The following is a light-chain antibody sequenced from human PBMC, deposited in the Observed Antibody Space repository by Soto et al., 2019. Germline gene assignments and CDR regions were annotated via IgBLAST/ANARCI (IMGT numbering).Light chain of an antibody. CDR3: CSYGDTNTVYV. CDR1: SSDIGGYNY. V-gene: IGLV2-14*01. J-gene: IGLJ1*01. CDR2: EVT. Sequence: QSALTQPASVSGSPGQSITISCTGTSSDIGGYNYVSWYQQHPGKAPKLMIYEVTNRPSGVSNRFSGSKSGNTASLTISGLQAEDEADYYCCSYGDTNTVYVFGTGTKVTVL.